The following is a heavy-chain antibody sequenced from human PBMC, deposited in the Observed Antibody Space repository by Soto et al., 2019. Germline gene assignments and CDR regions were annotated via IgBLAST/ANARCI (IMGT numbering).Heavy chain of an antibody. Sequence: SQNLSLTCAISGDSVSSNSAAWNWIRQSPSRVLEWLGRTYYRSKWYNDYAVSVKSRITIKPDTSKNQFSLQLNSVTPEDTAVYYCARDPRCGGDCLYYFDYWGQGTLVTVSS. J-gene: IGHJ4*02. CDR2: TYYRSKWYN. CDR1: GDSVSSNSAA. D-gene: IGHD2-21*02. V-gene: IGHV6-1*01. CDR3: ARDPRCGGDCLYYFDY.